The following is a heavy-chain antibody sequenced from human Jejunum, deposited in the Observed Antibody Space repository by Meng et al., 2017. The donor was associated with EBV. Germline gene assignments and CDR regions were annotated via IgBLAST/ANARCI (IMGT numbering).Heavy chain of an antibody. J-gene: IGHJ4*02. CDR1: TYYISSQEW. Sequence: QVELQESGPGLVKPAGTLPPTCAVSTYYISSQEWWSWVRQPPGKGLEWLGEINQVGSTSYNPSLKSRVTISIDTSKRQFSLRLNSMTAADTAVYYCARASSERLLDYWGQGTLVTVSS. D-gene: IGHD1-14*01. CDR3: ARASSERLLDY. CDR2: INQVGST. V-gene: IGHV4-4*02.